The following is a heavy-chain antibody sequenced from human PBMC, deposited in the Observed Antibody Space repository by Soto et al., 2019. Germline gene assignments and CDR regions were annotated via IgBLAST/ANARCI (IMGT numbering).Heavy chain of an antibody. J-gene: IGHJ4*02. V-gene: IGHV3-74*01. D-gene: IGHD2-21*02. Sequence: PGGSLRLSCAASGFTFNTWMHWVRQAPGEGLVWVSSIDSDGSITSYAGSVKGRFTISRDNAKNTLYLQMNSLRAEDTAVYYCATLGLQQAFWGQGTLVTVSS. CDR3: ATLGLQQAF. CDR2: IDSDGSIT. CDR1: GFTFNTW.